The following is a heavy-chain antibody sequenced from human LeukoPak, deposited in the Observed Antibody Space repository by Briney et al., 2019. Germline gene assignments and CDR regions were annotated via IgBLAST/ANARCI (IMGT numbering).Heavy chain of an antibody. CDR2: IRSKAYGGTT. CDR1: GFTFGDYA. CDR3: TRAISYCSSTSCYPSEGYYFDY. D-gene: IGHD2-2*01. V-gene: IGHV3-49*03. Sequence: PGGSLRLSCTASGFTFGDYAMSWFRQAPGKGLEWVGFIRSKAYGGTTEYAASVKGRFTISRDDSKSIAYLQMNSLKTEDTAVYYCTRAISYCSSTSCYPSEGYYFDYWGQGTLVTVSS. J-gene: IGHJ4*02.